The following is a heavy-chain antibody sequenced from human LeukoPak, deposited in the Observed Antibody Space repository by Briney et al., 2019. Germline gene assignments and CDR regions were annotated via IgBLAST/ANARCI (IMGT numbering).Heavy chain of an antibody. CDR2: ISAYNGNT. V-gene: IGHV1-18*01. D-gene: IGHD3-3*01. CDR1: GYTFTSYG. Sequence: ASVKVSCKASGYTFTSYGISWVRQAPGQGLEWMGWISAYNGNTNYAQKLQGRVTMTTDTSTSTAYMELRSLRSDDTAVYYCARAGLSYDFWSGLHAFDIWGQGTMVTVSS. CDR3: ARAGLSYDFWSGLHAFDI. J-gene: IGHJ3*02.